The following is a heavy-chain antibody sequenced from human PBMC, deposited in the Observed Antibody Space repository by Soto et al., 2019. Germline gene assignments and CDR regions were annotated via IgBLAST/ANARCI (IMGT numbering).Heavy chain of an antibody. V-gene: IGHV4-31*03. D-gene: IGHD3-3*01. J-gene: IGHJ5*02. Sequence: QVQLQESGPGLVKPSQTLSLTCTVSGGSISSGGYYWSWIRQHPGKGLEWIGYIYYSGSTYYNPSLKSRVTISVDTSKNQFSLKLSSVTAADTAVYYCARGYYDFWSGYFTWFDPWGQGTLVTVSS. CDR2: IYYSGST. CDR1: GGSISSGGYY. CDR3: ARGYYDFWSGYFTWFDP.